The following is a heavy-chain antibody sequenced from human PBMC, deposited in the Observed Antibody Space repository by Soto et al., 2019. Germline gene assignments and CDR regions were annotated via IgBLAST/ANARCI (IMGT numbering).Heavy chain of an antibody. CDR1: GYTFTSYG. CDR2: ISAYNGNT. V-gene: IGHV1-18*01. D-gene: IGHD2-8*01. J-gene: IGHJ3*02. CDR3: ARVEMGRDRTWLLDI. Sequence: ASVKVSCKASGYTFTSYGISWVRQAPGQGLEWMGWISAYNGNTNYAQKLQGRVTMTTDTSTSTAYMELRSLRSDDTAVYYCARVEMGRDRTWLLDIWGQGTMVTVSS.